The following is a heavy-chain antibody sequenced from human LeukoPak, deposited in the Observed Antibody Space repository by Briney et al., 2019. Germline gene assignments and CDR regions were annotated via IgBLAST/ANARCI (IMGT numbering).Heavy chain of an antibody. D-gene: IGHD1-14*01. J-gene: IGHJ4*02. Sequence: PGGSLRLSCAGSGFTFGGYGMHWFRQTPGKGLEWVAVIAYDGSRAFYADSVKGRFTISRDNSKNTMSVQMDDLRAEDTAVYYCTRYNNDHFDYWGQGTLVTASP. CDR1: GFTFGGYG. V-gene: IGHV3-33*01. CDR3: TRYNNDHFDY. CDR2: IAYDGSRA.